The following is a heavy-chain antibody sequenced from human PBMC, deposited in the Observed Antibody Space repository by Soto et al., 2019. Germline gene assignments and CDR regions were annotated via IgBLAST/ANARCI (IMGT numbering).Heavy chain of an antibody. D-gene: IGHD3-9*01. CDR3: ARVRNYDILTGYPNYYYYGMDV. CDR1: GGTFSSYA. V-gene: IGHV1-69*06. J-gene: IGHJ6*02. CDR2: IIPIFGTA. Sequence: QVQLVQSGAEVKKPGSSVKVSRKASGGTFSSYAISWVRQAPGQGLEWMGGIIPIFGTANYAQKFQGRVTITADKSTSTAYMELSSLRSEDTAVYYCARVRNYDILTGYPNYYYYGMDVWGQGTTVTVSS.